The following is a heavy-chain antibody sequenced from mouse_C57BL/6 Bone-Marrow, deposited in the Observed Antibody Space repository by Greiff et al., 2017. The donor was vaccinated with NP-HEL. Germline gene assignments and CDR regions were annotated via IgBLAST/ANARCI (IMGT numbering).Heavy chain of an antibody. Sequence: EVKLVESGPELVKPGASVKIPCKASGYTFTDYNMDWVKQSHGKSLEWIGDINPNNGGTIYNQKFKGKATLTVDKSSSTAYMELRSLTSEDTAVYYCARPTHYYYAMDYWGQGTSVTVSS. J-gene: IGHJ4*01. CDR2: INPNNGGT. CDR1: GYTFTDYN. D-gene: IGHD6-5*01. CDR3: ARPTHYYYAMDY. V-gene: IGHV1-18*01.